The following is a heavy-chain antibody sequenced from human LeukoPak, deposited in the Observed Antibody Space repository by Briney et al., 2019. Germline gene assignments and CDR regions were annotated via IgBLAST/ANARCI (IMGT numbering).Heavy chain of an antibody. J-gene: IGHJ4*02. CDR3: ARTKLGMGVDY. D-gene: IGHD7-27*01. CDR2: IYHSGST. V-gene: IGHV4-38-2*02. CDR1: GYSISSGYY. Sequence: SETLSLTCTVSGYSISSGYYWGWIRQPPGKGLEWIGSIYHSGSTYYNPSLKSRVAISVDTSKNQFSLKLSSVTAADTAVYYCARTKLGMGVDYWGQGTLVTVSS.